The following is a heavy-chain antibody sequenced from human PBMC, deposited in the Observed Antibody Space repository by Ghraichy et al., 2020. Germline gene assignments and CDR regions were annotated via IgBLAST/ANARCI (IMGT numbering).Heavy chain of an antibody. CDR3: ARGQGSGWYEPFDI. CDR1: GSHFSTSG. J-gene: IGHJ3*02. CDR2: ISGYNGNT. Sequence: ASVKVSCKISGSHFSTSGTSFVLVGPRQVLERKGWISGYNGNTDNAQKFQGRVTMTIDTFTNTAYMELRSLRFDDTAVYYCARGQGSGWYEPFDICGQGTMVTVSS. V-gene: IGHV1-18*01. D-gene: IGHD6-19*01.